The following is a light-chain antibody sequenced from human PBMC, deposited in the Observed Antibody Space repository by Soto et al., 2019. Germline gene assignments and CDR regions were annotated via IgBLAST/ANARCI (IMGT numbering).Light chain of an antibody. Sequence: DIQRTQSPSTLSGSVGDRVTITCRASQTISSWLAWYQQKPGKAPKLLIYKASTLKSGVPSRFSGSGSGTEFTLTISSLQNDDFATYYCQHYNSYSEAFGQGTKVDIK. CDR2: KAS. CDR3: QHYNSYSEA. J-gene: IGKJ1*01. CDR1: QTISSW. V-gene: IGKV1-5*03.